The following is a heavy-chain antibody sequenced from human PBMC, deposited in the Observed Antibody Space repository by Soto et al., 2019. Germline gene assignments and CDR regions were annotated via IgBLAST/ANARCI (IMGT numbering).Heavy chain of an antibody. V-gene: IGHV1-69*13. CDR3: ARLLSEWPMSTYYYYGMAV. CDR2: IIPIFGTA. CDR1: GGTFSSYA. Sequence: ASVKVSCKASGGTFSSYAISWVRQAPGQGLEWMGGIIPIFGTANYAQKFQGRVTITADESTSTAYMELSSLRSEDTAVYYCARLLSEWPMSTYYYYGMAVWGQGTTVTVSS. J-gene: IGHJ6*02. D-gene: IGHD1-1*01.